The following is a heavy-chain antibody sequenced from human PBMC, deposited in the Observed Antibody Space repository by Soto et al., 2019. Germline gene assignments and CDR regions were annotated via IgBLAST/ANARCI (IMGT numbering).Heavy chain of an antibody. Sequence: LXLSCAGSGFTFASYFMTWVRQAPGKGLECVSSISATGGSTYYAGPVKGRFTISRDNSKNTLFLQMNSLRAEDTAIYYCANAEHPRRSIGFDYWGQGTLVTVSS. J-gene: IGHJ4*02. CDR3: ANAEHPRRSIGFDY. D-gene: IGHD3-16*02. CDR1: GFTFASYF. V-gene: IGHV3-23*01. CDR2: ISATGGST.